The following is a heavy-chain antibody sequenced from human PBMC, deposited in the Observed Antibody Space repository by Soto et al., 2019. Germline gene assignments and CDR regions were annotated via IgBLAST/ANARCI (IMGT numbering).Heavy chain of an antibody. CDR3: ARRYYGGNYWCFDL. J-gene: IGHJ2*01. CDR2: IHYSGST. D-gene: IGHD4-17*01. Sequence: QVQLQESGPGLVKPSETLSLTCTVSGGSISTYYWSWIRQPPGKGLEWIGYIHYSGSTNYNPSLKSRVAISVDTSKNQFSLKLTSVTAADTAVYYCARRYYGGNYWCFDLWGRGTLVTVSS. V-gene: IGHV4-59*08. CDR1: GGSISTYY.